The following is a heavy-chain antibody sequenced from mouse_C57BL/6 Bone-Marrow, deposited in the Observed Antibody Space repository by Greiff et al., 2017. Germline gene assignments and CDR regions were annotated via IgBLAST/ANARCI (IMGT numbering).Heavy chain of an antibody. Sequence: VKLMESGAELVKPGASVKMSCKASGYTFTSYWITWVKQRPGQGLEWIGDIYPGSGSTNYNEKFKSKATLTVDTSSSTAYMQLSSLTSEDSAVYYCARSYDYDFAYWGQGTLVTVSA. CDR1: GYTFTSYW. CDR3: ARSYDYDFAY. V-gene: IGHV1-55*01. J-gene: IGHJ3*01. D-gene: IGHD2-4*01. CDR2: IYPGSGST.